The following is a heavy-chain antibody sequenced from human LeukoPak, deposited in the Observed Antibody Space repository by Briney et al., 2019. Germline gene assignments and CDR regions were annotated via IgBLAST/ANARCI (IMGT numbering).Heavy chain of an antibody. D-gene: IGHD3-10*01. CDR1: GYTFTSYG. Sequence: GASVNLSCKASGYTFTSYGISWERQAPGQGLEWRGWISAYNGNTNYAQKLQGRVTMTTVTSTSTAYTELRSLRSDDPAVYCCAREMFRGWAPLLGPWGQGTLVTVSS. CDR2: ISAYNGNT. J-gene: IGHJ5*02. V-gene: IGHV1-18*01. CDR3: AREMFRGWAPLLGP.